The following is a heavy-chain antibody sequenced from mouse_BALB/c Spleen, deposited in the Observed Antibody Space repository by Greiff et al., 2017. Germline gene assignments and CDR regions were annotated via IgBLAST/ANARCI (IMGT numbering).Heavy chain of an antibody. CDR3: ARRDGYYEWFAY. J-gene: IGHJ3*01. D-gene: IGHD2-3*01. V-gene: IGHV1-7*01. Sequence: QVQLQQSGAELAKPGASVKMSCKASGYTFTSYWMHWVKQRPGQGLEWIGYINPSTGYTEYNQKFKDKATLTADKSSSTAYMQLSSLTSEDSAVYYCARRDGYYEWFAYGGQGTLVTVSA. CDR2: INPSTGYT. CDR1: GYTFTSYW.